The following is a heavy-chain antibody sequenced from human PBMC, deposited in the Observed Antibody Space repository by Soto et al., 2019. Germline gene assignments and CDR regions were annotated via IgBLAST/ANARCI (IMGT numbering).Heavy chain of an antibody. V-gene: IGHV3-7*03. CDR1: GFTFSSDR. CDR2: IKQDGSEK. Sequence: GGSLRLSWAASGFTFSSDRMSWVRQAPGKGLEWVANIKQDGSEKYYVDSVKGRFTISRDNAKNSLYLQMKSLRAEDTAVYYCARVVGGYDISTGYYGWFDPWDQGPLVTVSS. CDR3: ARVVGGYDISTGYYGWFDP. D-gene: IGHD3-9*01. J-gene: IGHJ5*02.